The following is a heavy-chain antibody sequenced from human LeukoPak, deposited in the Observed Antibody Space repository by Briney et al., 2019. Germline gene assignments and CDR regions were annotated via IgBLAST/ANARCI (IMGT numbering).Heavy chain of an antibody. CDR1: GFTFSGSA. D-gene: IGHD4-17*01. Sequence: PGGSLRLSCAASGFTFSGSAMHWVRQASGKGLEWVGRIRSKANSYATAYAASVKGRFTISRDDSKNTAYLQMNSLKTEDTAVYYCTRLVSPDYAIDYWGQGTLVTVS. CDR2: IRSKANSYAT. J-gene: IGHJ4*02. CDR3: TRLVSPDYAIDY. V-gene: IGHV3-73*01.